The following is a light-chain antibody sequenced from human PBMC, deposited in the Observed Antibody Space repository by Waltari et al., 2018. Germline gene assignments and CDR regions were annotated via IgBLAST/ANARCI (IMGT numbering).Light chain of an antibody. Sequence: AIRVTQSPSSLSASTGARVTITCRASQGISSYLAWYQQKPGKAPKILIYAASTLQSGVPSRVSGSGSGTDFTLTISCLQSDDFATYYCQQYYSYPRTFGQGTKVESK. V-gene: IGKV1-8*01. CDR1: QGISSY. CDR2: AAS. CDR3: QQYYSYPRT. J-gene: IGKJ1*01.